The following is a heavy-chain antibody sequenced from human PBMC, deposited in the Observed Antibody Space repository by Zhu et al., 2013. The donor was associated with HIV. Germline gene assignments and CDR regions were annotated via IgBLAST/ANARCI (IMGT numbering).Heavy chain of an antibody. V-gene: IGHV1-18*01. CDR1: NYTFNSYG. D-gene: IGHD2-2*01. CDR3: ARDAVPAAAPYYFDY. CDR2: ISAFNGDT. Sequence: QVQLVQSGGEMKRPGASVKVSCKASNYTFNSYGVSWVRQAPGQGLEWMGWISAFNGDTAYAQRFQGRVTMTTDTKRTTVYIEVKNLTSADTAVYFCARDAVPAAAPYYFDYWGQGTLVTVSS. J-gene: IGHJ4*02.